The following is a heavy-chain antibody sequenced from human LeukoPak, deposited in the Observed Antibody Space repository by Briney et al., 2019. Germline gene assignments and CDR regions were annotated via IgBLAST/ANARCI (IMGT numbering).Heavy chain of an antibody. Sequence: SETLSLTCTVSGASISNSGHYWSWIRQPPGKGLEWIGYVYQTGISYYSPSLKSRVTISADRSKNQFSLKLRSVTAADTAFYYCAAVDTVADDSYYIDFWGQGTLVTVSS. V-gene: IGHV4-30-2*01. D-gene: IGHD5-18*01. CDR3: AAVDTVADDSYYIDF. CDR1: GASISNSGHY. CDR2: VYQTGIS. J-gene: IGHJ4*02.